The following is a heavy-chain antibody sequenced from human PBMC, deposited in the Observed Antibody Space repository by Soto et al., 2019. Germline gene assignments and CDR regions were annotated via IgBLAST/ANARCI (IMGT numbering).Heavy chain of an antibody. Sequence: ASVKVSCKASGGTFSSYTISWVRQAPGQGLEWMGRIIPILGIANYAQKFQGRVTITADKSTSTAYMELSSLRSEDTAVYYCARETRPSADGWFDPWGQGTLVTVSS. CDR1: GGTFSSYT. CDR2: IIPILGIA. J-gene: IGHJ5*02. CDR3: ARETRPSADGWFDP. V-gene: IGHV1-69*04.